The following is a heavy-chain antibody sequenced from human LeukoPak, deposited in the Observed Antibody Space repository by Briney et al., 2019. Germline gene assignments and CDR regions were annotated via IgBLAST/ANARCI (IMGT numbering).Heavy chain of an antibody. CDR1: GYTFITYV. V-gene: IGHV1-18*01. CDR2: ITPYNGDT. D-gene: IGHD5-24*01. Sequence: ASVNVSCKASGYTFITYVITWMRQAPGQGLEWMGWITPYNGDTNYAQNLQDRVTMTTDTSTSTAYMELRSLRSDDTAVYFCARLAGVRYNYFDSWGQGTLVTVSS. J-gene: IGHJ4*02. CDR3: ARLAGVRYNYFDS.